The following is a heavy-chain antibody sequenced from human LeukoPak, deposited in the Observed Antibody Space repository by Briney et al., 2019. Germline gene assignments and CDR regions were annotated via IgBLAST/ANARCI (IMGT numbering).Heavy chain of an antibody. CDR3: ARDDLGRWRHSIPTDY. CDR2: ISSSSSYI. V-gene: IGHV3-21*01. D-gene: IGHD5-24*01. CDR1: GFTFSSYS. Sequence: GGSLRLSCAASGFTFSSYSMNWVRQAPGKGLEWVSSISSSSSYIYYADSVKGRFTISRDNAKNSLYLQMNSLRAEDTAVYYCARDDLGRWRHSIPTDYWGQGTLVTVSS. J-gene: IGHJ4*02.